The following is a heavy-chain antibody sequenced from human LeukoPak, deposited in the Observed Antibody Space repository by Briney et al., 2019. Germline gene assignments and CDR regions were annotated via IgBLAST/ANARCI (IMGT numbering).Heavy chain of an antibody. CDR1: GFTFSSYA. CDR3: ATVVPRGYFDY. V-gene: IGHV3-53*01. J-gene: IGHJ4*02. Sequence: GGSLRLSCAASGFTFSSYAMSWVRQAPGKGLGWVSVIYSGGSTYYADSVKGRFTISRDNSKNTLYLQMNSLRAEDTAVYYCATVVPRGYFDYWGQGTLVTVSS. CDR2: IYSGGST. D-gene: IGHD2-15*01.